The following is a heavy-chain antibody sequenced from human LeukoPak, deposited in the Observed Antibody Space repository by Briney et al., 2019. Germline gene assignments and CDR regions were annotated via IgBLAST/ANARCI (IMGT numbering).Heavy chain of an antibody. Sequence: PSETLSLTCTVSGGSISSRSYYWGWIRQPAGKGLEWIGRIYTSGSTNYNPSLKSRVTMSVDTSKNQFSLKLSSVTAADTAVYYCAREGTVTTRFGFDPWGQGTLVTVSS. CDR2: IYTSGST. J-gene: IGHJ5*02. V-gene: IGHV4-61*02. CDR1: GGSISSRSYY. D-gene: IGHD4-17*01. CDR3: AREGTVTTRFGFDP.